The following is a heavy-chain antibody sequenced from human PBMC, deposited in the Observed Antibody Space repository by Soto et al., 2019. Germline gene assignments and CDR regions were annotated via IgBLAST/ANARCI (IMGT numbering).Heavy chain of an antibody. D-gene: IGHD3-10*01. CDR1: RFPFSYYA. J-gene: IGHJ3*02. CDR3: AKEGTGLYNAFDI. Sequence: QVELVKSGGGVVRPGRSLRLSCAASRFPFSYYAMHWVRQAPGKGLEFVAVLLDDGSKYYADSVKGRFTISKDNSMKTVDLEMSSLRPEDTALYYCAKEGTGLYNAFDIWGQGTMVTVS. CDR2: LLDDGSK. V-gene: IGHV3-30*18.